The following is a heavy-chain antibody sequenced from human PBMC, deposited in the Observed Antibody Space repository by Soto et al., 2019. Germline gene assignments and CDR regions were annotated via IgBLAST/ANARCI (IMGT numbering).Heavy chain of an antibody. Sequence: QGQLQESGPGLVNPSETLSLTCTVSGVSSGNYKWSWIRQSPGKGLEWIGYIDDGGSTSYNPSLKSRVTMSVDTSTRQFSLNLRSVTAADTAVYYCVRQGFGNLHGLVDVW. V-gene: IGHV4-59*08. CDR2: IDDGGST. CDR3: VRQGFGNLHGLVDV. CDR1: GVSSGNYK. D-gene: IGHD3-10*01. J-gene: IGHJ6*01.